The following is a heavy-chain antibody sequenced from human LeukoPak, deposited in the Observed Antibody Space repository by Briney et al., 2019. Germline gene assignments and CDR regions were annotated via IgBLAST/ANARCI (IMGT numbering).Heavy chain of an antibody. CDR1: GFTFSSYW. J-gene: IGHJ6*04. CDR3: AELGITVIGGV. CDR2: INSDGSST. D-gene: IGHD3-10*02. Sequence: GGSLRLSCAASGFTFSSYWMHWVRQAPGKGLVWVSRINSDGSSTSYADSVKGRFTISRDNAKNSLYLQMNSLRAEDMAVYYCAELGITVIGGVWGKGTTVTISS. V-gene: IGHV3-74*01.